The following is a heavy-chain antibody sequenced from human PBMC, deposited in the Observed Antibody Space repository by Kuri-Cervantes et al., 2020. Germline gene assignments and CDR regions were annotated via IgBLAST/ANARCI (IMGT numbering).Heavy chain of an antibody. J-gene: IGHJ6*02. D-gene: IGHD6-13*01. Sequence: GESLKISCAASGFTFGTYSMNWVRQAPGKGLEWVSSISSTSSYIYYADSVKGRFTISRDNAKNSLYLQMNSLRAEDTAVYYCARDGRGQQYYYGMDVWGQGTTVTVSS. V-gene: IGHV3-21*01. CDR1: GFTFGTYS. CDR2: ISSTSSYI. CDR3: ARDGRGQQYYYGMDV.